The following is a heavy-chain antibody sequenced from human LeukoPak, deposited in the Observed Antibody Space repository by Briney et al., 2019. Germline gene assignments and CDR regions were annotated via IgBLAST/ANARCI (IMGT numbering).Heavy chain of an antibody. CDR3: AKDYSYEFMRGLSDY. CDR2: ISGSGGST. D-gene: IGHD5-18*01. CDR1: GFTFSSYA. V-gene: IGHV3-23*01. Sequence: PGGSLRLSCAASGFTFSSYAMSWVRQAPGKGLEWVSAISGSGGSTYYADSVKGRFTISRDNSKNTLYLQMNSLRAEDTAVYYCAKDYSYEFMRGLSDYWGQGTLVTVSS. J-gene: IGHJ4*02.